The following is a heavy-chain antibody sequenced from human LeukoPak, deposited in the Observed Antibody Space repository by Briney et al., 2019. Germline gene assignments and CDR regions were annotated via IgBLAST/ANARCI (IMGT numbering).Heavy chain of an antibody. CDR2: ISGSAGST. J-gene: IGHJ4*02. V-gene: IGHV3-23*01. Sequence: GGSLTLSCAASGFTFSTYAMSWVRQAPGKGLEWVSAISGSAGSTNYADSAKGRFTISRDNSKNTLSLQMNSLRAEDTAVYYCAKASSSAWRDDFDYWGQGTLVTVSS. CDR1: GFTFSTYA. D-gene: IGHD6-19*01. CDR3: AKASSSAWRDDFDY.